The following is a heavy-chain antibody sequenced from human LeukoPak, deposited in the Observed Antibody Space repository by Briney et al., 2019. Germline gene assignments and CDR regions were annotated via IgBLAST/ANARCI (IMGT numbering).Heavy chain of an antibody. Sequence: GGSLRLSCAASGFTFSSYGMHRVRQAPGKGLEWVAVIWYDGSNKYYADSVKGRFTISRDNSKNTLYLQMNSLRAEDTAVYYCARASGMESNWFDPWGQGTLVTVSS. CDR3: ARASGMESNWFDP. D-gene: IGHD3-10*01. V-gene: IGHV3-33*01. CDR2: IWYDGSNK. CDR1: GFTFSSYG. J-gene: IGHJ5*02.